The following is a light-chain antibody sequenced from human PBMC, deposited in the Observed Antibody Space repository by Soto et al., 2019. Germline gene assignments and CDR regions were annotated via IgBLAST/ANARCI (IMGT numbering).Light chain of an antibody. Sequence: QSVLTQPASVSGSPGQSINISCTGTSSDVGGYIYVSWYQQHPGKAPKLMIYDVTSRPSGVSYRFSGSKSGNTASLTISGLQAEDEADYYCSSYTTSSSYVFGTGTKGTVL. CDR3: SSYTTSSSYV. V-gene: IGLV2-14*01. CDR2: DVT. J-gene: IGLJ1*01. CDR1: SSDVGGYIY.